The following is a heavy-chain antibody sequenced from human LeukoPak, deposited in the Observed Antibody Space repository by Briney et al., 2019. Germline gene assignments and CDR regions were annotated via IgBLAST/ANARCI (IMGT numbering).Heavy chain of an antibody. CDR1: GSTFSDYY. CDR3: ARSYGWLPGGM. CDR2: ISSTSSYT. D-gene: IGHD5-12*01. V-gene: IGHV3-11*03. J-gene: IGHJ4*02. Sequence: GGSLRLSCAASGSTFSDYYMSWIRQAPGKGLEWVSYISSTSSYTNYADSVKGRFTISRDNAKNSLHLQMNSLRAEDTAVYYCARSYGWLPGGMWGQGTLVTVSS.